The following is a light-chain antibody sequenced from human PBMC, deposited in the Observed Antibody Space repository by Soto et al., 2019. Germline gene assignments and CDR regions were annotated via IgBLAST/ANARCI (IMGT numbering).Light chain of an antibody. Sequence: EIVMTQSPATLSVSPGERATLSCRASQSVSSNLAWYQHKPAQAPRLLIYGVSTRATGIPARFSGSGSGTEFTLTISSLQSEDFAVYYCQHYNNWPLTFGGGTKVEI. CDR2: GVS. CDR1: QSVSSN. J-gene: IGKJ4*01. CDR3: QHYNNWPLT. V-gene: IGKV3-15*01.